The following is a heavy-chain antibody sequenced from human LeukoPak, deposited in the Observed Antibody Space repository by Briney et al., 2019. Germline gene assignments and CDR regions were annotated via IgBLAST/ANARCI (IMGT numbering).Heavy chain of an antibody. CDR2: IYYSGST. CDR3: ARARDGDRFAFDY. J-gene: IGHJ4*02. V-gene: IGHV4-59*08. Sequence: SETLSLTCTVSGGSTSSYYWSSLRQPPGKGLEWVGYIYYSGSTDYPPSLRSRVTMSVDTSKSQFSLKLNSVTATDTAVYYCARARDGDRFAFDYWGQGSLVTVSS. D-gene: IGHD5-24*01. CDR1: GGSTSSYY.